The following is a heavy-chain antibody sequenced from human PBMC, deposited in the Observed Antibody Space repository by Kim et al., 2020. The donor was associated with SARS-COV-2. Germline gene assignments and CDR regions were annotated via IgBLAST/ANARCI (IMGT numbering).Heavy chain of an antibody. V-gene: IGHV6-1*01. CDR1: GDSVSSNSAT. D-gene: IGHD6-19*01. CDR3: SRAVAGKGAYTMDV. CDR2: TYYRSRWYN. J-gene: IGHJ6*02. Sequence: SQTLSLTCAISGDSVSSNSATWNWIRQSPSRGLEWLGRTYYRSRWYNDYAVSVKSRITINPDTSKNQFSLQLNSVTPEDTAVYYCSRAVAGKGAYTMDVWGQETTVTVSS.